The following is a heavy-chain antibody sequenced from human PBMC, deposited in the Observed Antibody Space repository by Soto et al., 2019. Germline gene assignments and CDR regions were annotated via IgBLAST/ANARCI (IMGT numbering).Heavy chain of an antibody. CDR2: INPNSGGT. V-gene: IGHV1-2*02. CDR3: ARGHMTTVVPFDY. CDR1: GYTFTGYY. Sequence: ASVKVSCKASGYTFTGYYMHWVRKAPGQGLEWMGWINPNSGGTNYAQKFQGRVTMTRDTSISTAYMELSRLRSDDTAVYYCARGHMTTVVPFDYWGQGTLVTVSS. J-gene: IGHJ4*02. D-gene: IGHD4-17*01.